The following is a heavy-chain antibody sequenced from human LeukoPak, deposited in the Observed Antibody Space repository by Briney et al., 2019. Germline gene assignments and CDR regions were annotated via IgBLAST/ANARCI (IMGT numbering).Heavy chain of an antibody. CDR3: AKTRPLDSSSWSHGDY. CDR2: ISGSGDST. V-gene: IGHV3-23*01. CDR1: GLTFSSYA. J-gene: IGHJ4*02. D-gene: IGHD6-13*01. Sequence: GGSLRLSCAASGLTFSSYAMSWVRQAPGKGLEWVSAISGSGDSTYYGDSVKGRFTISRDNSKNTLYLQMNSLRAEDTAVYYCAKTRPLDSSSWSHGDYWGQGTLVTVSS.